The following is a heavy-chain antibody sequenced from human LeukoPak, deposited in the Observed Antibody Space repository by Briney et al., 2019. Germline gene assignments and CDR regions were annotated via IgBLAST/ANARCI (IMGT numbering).Heavy chain of an antibody. CDR3: ARRKRARTTVYWFVP. Sequence: SETLSLTCAVYGGSFSGYYWSWIRQPPGKGLEWIGEINHSGSTNYNPSLKSRVTISVDTSKNQFSLKLSSVTAADTAVYYCARRKRARTTVYWFVPWGQGTLVTVSS. CDR2: INHSGST. V-gene: IGHV4-34*01. CDR1: GGSFSGYY. D-gene: IGHD4-17*01. J-gene: IGHJ5*02.